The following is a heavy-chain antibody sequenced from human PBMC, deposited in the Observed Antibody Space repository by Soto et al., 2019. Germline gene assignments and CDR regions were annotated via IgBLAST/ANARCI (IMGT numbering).Heavy chain of an antibody. CDR2: IRSKANSYAT. CDR1: GFTFSGSA. J-gene: IGHJ3*02. Sequence: EVQLVESGGGLVQPGGSLKLSCAASGFTFSGSAMHWVRQASGKGLEWVGRIRSKANSYATAYAASGKGRFTISRDDSKNTAYLQMNSLKTEDTAVYYCTRFITPDYYDSSGYYGDAFDIWGQGTMVTVSS. D-gene: IGHD3-22*01. CDR3: TRFITPDYYDSSGYYGDAFDI. V-gene: IGHV3-73*02.